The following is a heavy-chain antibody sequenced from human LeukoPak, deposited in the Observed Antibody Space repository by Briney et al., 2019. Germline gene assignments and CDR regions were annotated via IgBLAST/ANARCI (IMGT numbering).Heavy chain of an antibody. CDR3: ARVTRPRRSGYFEEAYYYYGMDV. J-gene: IGHJ6*02. Sequence: PGGSLRLSCAASGFTFSSYAMSWVRQAPGKGLEWVSAISGSGDSTYYGDSVKGRFTISRDNSKNTLYLQMNSLRAEDTAVYYCARVTRPRRSGYFEEAYYYYGMDVWGQGTTVTVSS. CDR2: ISGSGDST. V-gene: IGHV3-23*01. D-gene: IGHD3-22*01. CDR1: GFTFSSYA.